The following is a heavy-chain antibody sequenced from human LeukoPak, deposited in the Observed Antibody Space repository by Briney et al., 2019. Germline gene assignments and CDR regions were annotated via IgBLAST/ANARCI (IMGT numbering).Heavy chain of an antibody. J-gene: IGHJ6*02. CDR3: TKGENGMDV. Sequence: GGSLRLSCAASGFTFSSYRRNWVRQAPGKGLEWVSSISDSSSYIYHADSVKGRFTISRDNAKNSVYLQMNSLRAEDTATYYCTKGENGMDVWGQGTTVTVSS. CDR1: GFTFSSYR. D-gene: IGHD1-26*01. V-gene: IGHV3-21*01. CDR2: ISDSSSYI.